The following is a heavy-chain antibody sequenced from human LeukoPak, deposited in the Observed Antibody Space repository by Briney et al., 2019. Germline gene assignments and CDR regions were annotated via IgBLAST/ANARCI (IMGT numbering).Heavy chain of an antibody. CDR2: MRQDGSEI. V-gene: IGHV3-7*01. CDR1: GLPFNVQT. Sequence: GGSLRLSCAASGLPFNVQTMSWVRQAPGKGLDWVASMRQDGSEIYYVDSVKGRFTISRDNPKNSLYLQMNSLRAEDTAVYYCARGGATRGRFENWGQGTLVTVSS. CDR3: ARGGATRGRFEN. J-gene: IGHJ4*02. D-gene: IGHD1-26*01.